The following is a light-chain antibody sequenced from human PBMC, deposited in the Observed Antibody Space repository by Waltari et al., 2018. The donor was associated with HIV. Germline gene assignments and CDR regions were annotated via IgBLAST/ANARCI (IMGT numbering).Light chain of an antibody. CDR1: QSLSSY. J-gene: IGKJ2*03. CDR2: AAS. V-gene: IGKV1-39*01. Sequence: DTQMTHSPSALSASVGHRVTITCRASQSLSSYLNWYQQKPGKAPKLLIYAASSLQSGVPSRFSGSGSGTDFTLTISSLQPEDFATYYCQQSYSTHSFGQGTKLEIK. CDR3: QQSYSTHS.